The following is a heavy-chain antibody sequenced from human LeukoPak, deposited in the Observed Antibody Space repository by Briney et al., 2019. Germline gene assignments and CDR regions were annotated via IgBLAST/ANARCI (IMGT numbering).Heavy chain of an antibody. D-gene: IGHD3-16*01. CDR2: INHSGST. CDR3: ARIEPGRLGFDY. Sequence: SETLSLTCAVYGESFSGNYWNWIRQPPGKGLEWIGEINHSGSTNYNPSLKSRVTISVDTSKNQFSLKPSSVTAADTAVYYCARIEPGRLGFDYWGQGTLVTVSS. J-gene: IGHJ4*02. V-gene: IGHV4-34*01. CDR1: GESFSGNY.